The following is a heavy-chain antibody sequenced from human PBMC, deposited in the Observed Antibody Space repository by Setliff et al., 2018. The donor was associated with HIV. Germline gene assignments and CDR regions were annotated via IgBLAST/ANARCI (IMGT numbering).Heavy chain of an antibody. D-gene: IGHD2-2*01. V-gene: IGHV4-31*02. Sequence: SETLSLTCTVSGGSITSGGYYWSWIRQHPGKGLEWIGYIYYSGSTYYNPSLKSRVSISVDTSKNQFSLKLSSVTAADTAVYYCARKGYCSSSGCPTPFDFWGQGTLVTVSS. CDR3: ARKGYCSSSGCPTPFDF. J-gene: IGHJ4*02. CDR2: IYYSGST. CDR1: GGSITSGGYY.